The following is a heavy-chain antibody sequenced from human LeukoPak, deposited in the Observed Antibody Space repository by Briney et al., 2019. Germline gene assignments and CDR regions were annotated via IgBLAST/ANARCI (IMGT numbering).Heavy chain of an antibody. J-gene: IGHJ4*02. Sequence: PSETLSLTCTVSGGSISNYYWSWIRQPPGKGLEWIGYISYSGSPTYNPSLRGRVTISVDTSKNQFSLKVTSVTAADTAVYYCASNSIAAHDYYFDYWGQGTLVTVSS. D-gene: IGHD6-6*01. CDR2: ISYSGSP. CDR3: ASNSIAAHDYYFDY. V-gene: IGHV4-59*01. CDR1: GGSISNYY.